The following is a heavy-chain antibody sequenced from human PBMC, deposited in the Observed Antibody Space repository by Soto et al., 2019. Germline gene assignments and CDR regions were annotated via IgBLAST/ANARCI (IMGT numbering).Heavy chain of an antibody. CDR2: IKSKIDGGTT. J-gene: IGHJ5*02. Sequence: EVQMVESGGGLVKPGGSLRLSCTVSGFIVSSAWMNWVRQAPGKGLEWVGRIKSKIDGGTTDYAAPVQGRFTISLEDSKTMLHLQMERLRPEDTAVYYCTTAPQRSLPEDPARSWAQGPLVTFSS. CDR3: TTAPQRSLPEDPARS. V-gene: IGHV3-15*07. CDR1: GFIVSSAW.